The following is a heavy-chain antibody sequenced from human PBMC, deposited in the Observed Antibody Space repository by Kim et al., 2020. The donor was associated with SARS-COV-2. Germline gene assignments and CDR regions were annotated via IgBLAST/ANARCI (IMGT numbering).Heavy chain of an antibody. CDR2: INYSGSA. CDR3: ARQAGGI. Sequence: SETLSLTCTVSGGSLSNYIWTWVRQFPGKGLDWIGEINYSGSANYNPSLKSRITISIDTSKRQFSLRLKSVTAADTALYYCARQAGGIWGQGTMVIVSS. V-gene: IGHV4-59*08. CDR1: GGSLSNYI. J-gene: IGHJ3*02.